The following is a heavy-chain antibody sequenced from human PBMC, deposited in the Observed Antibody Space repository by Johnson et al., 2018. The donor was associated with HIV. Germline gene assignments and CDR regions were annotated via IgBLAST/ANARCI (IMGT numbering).Heavy chain of an antibody. J-gene: IGHJ3*02. CDR1: GFTSSNY. CDR2: IYSGGST. Sequence: VQLVESGGGLVQPGGSLRLSCAASGFTSSNYMSWVRQAPGKGLEWVSVIYSGGSTYYADSVKGRFTISRDNAKNSLYLQMNSLRAEDTALYYCAREGIAVGRGRGAFDIWGQGTMVTVSS. CDR3: AREGIAVGRGRGAFDI. V-gene: IGHV3-66*01. D-gene: IGHD6-19*01.